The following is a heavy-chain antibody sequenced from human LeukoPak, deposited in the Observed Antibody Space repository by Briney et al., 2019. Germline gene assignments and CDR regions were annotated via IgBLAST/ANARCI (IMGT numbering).Heavy chain of an antibody. CDR3: ARAPGLRNAFDI. CDR1: GHSVSDTY. Sequence: GRSLSLSCAASGHSVSDTYLTWVSHAPENGPEWGSVIHISGRTFYADAVRRRLTISRDNSKNYLYLQMNNLSAEDTAVYYCARAPGLRNAFDILGQGTMVTVSS. CDR2: IHISGRT. V-gene: IGHV3-66*01. J-gene: IGHJ3*02. D-gene: IGHD5/OR15-5a*01.